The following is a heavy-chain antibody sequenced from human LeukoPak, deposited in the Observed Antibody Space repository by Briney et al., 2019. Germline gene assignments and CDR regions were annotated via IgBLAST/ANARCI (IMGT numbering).Heavy chain of an antibody. D-gene: IGHD3-22*01. CDR1: GYSISSGYY. CDR2: IYYSGST. CDR3: ARGGYYYDSTFDY. J-gene: IGHJ4*02. V-gene: IGHV4-61*01. Sequence: SETLSLTCTVSGYSISSGYYWGWIRQPPGKGLEWIGYIYYSGSTNYNPSLKSRVTISVDTSKNQFSLKLSSVTAADTAVYYCARGGYYYDSTFDYWGQGTLVTVSS.